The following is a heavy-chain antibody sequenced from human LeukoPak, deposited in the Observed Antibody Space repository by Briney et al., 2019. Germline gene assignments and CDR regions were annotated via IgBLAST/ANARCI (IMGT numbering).Heavy chain of an antibody. J-gene: IGHJ5*02. D-gene: IGHD3-3*01. CDR2: INPSGGST. CDR3: ARAALDFWSGYYIGWFDP. V-gene: IGHV1-46*01. CDR1: GYTFTGYY. Sequence: ASVKVSCKASGYTFTGYYMHWVRQAPGQGLEWMGIINPSGGSTSYAQKFQGRVTMTRDTSTSTVYMELSSLRSEDTAVYYCARAALDFWSGYYIGWFDPWGQGTLVTVSS.